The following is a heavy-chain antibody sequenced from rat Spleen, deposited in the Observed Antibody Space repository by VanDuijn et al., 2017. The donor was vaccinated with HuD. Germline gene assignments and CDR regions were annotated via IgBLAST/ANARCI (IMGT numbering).Heavy chain of an antibody. J-gene: IGHJ2*01. Sequence: EVQLVESDGGLVQPGRSLKLSCAASGFTFRDYYMAWVRQAPTKGMEWVATLSYDATAPYYRDSVKGRFTISRDNAKSSLYVQMDSLRSEDTATYYCTTGYSSVHWGQGVMVTVSS. CDR3: TTGYSSVH. V-gene: IGHV5-20*01. CDR2: LSYDATAP. CDR1: GFTFRDYY. D-gene: IGHD1-2*01.